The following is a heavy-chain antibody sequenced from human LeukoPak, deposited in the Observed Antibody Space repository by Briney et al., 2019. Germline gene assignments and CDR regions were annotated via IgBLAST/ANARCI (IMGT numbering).Heavy chain of an antibody. CDR3: AKSGYNYDSDAYAFIDY. J-gene: IGHJ4*02. V-gene: IGHV3-23*01. D-gene: IGHD3-22*01. Sequence: PGGSLRLSCAASGFTFSRYGMSWVRQAPGTALEWVSGISSGGGSTYYADSVKGRFTISRDNSKNTLSLQMSSLRVEDTAVYYCAKSGYNYDSDAYAFIDYWGQGTLVTVSS. CDR1: GFTFSRYG. CDR2: ISSGGGST.